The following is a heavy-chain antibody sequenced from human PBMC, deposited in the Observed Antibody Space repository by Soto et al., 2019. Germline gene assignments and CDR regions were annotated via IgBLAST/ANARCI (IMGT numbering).Heavy chain of an antibody. CDR1: NGSVSSGTYS. CDR2: IYYSGTT. V-gene: IGHV4-30-2*01. J-gene: IGHJ6*02. CDR3: ARGHYYYGMDV. Sequence: SETLSLTCTVSNGSVSSGTYSWSWVRQPPGKGLEWIGYIYYSGTTYYTPSLKSRLTMSMDRANDHFSLNLSSVTAADTAVYFCARGHYYYGMDVWGQGITVTVSS.